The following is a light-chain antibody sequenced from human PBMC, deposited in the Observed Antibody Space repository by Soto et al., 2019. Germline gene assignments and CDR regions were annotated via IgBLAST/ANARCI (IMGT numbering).Light chain of an antibody. V-gene: IGKV3-15*01. CDR3: QQYNYWRT. Sequence: EIVMTQSPATLSVSPGERATLSCRASQSVTSNLAWYQQKPGQAPRLLIYGASTRATGIPARFSGSGSGTEFTLTISSLQSEDFAVYHCQQYNYWRTFGQGTKVDIK. CDR2: GAS. CDR1: QSVTSN. J-gene: IGKJ1*01.